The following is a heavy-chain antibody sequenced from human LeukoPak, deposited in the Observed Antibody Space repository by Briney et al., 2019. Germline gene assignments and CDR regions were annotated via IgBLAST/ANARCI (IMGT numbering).Heavy chain of an antibody. Sequence: PGGSLRLSCAASEFTFSSYEMNWVRQAPGKGLEWVSYISSSGSTIYYADSVKGRFTISRDNAKNSLYLQMNSLRAEDTAVYYCARETGENAFDIWGQGTMVTVSS. CDR1: EFTFSSYE. CDR2: ISSSGSTI. V-gene: IGHV3-48*03. CDR3: ARETGENAFDI. D-gene: IGHD7-27*01. J-gene: IGHJ3*02.